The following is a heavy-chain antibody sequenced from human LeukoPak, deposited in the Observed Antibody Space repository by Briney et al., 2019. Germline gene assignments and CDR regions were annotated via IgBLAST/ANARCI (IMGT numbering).Heavy chain of an antibody. J-gene: IGHJ5*02. Sequence: GGSLRSSVAASGFTFTAYAMSWFRKAPGKALGGCAAIIVRGVITSYVDPAKARFTFSRDNSKNTLYLKRNSLRAEDTAVYYCAKPGIAAAGTGWFDPWGQGTLVTVSS. V-gene: IGHV3-23*01. CDR1: GFTFTAYA. D-gene: IGHD6-13*01. CDR2: IIVRGVIT. CDR3: AKPGIAAAGTGWFDP.